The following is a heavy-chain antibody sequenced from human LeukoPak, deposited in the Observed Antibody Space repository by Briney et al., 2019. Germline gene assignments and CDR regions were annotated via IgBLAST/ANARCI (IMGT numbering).Heavy chain of an antibody. CDR3: ARHSLDDTNGYYCQFDY. J-gene: IGHJ4*02. CDR2: IHSRGNT. V-gene: IGHV4-59*11. CDR1: GGSISTHY. D-gene: IGHD3-22*01. Sequence: PWETLCPTRTVSGGSISTHYWSWIRQPPGKGLDWIGYIHSRGNTNSNPSLKSRVNISVDTSKNQFSLKLTSVTAADSAVYYCARHSLDDTNGYYCQFDYWGEGSVDTVSS.